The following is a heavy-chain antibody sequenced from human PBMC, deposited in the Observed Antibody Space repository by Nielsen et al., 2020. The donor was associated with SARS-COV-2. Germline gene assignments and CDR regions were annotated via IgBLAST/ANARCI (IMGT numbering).Heavy chain of an antibody. CDR3: AKDTPLYYGMDV. Sequence: SLKISCAASGFTFDDYAMHWVRQAPGKGLEWVSGISWNSGSIGYADSVKGRFTISRDNAKNSLYLQMNSLRAEDTALYYCAKDTPLYYGMDVWGQRNTVTVSS. CDR2: ISWNSGSI. J-gene: IGHJ6*02. V-gene: IGHV3-9*01. CDR1: GFTFDDYA.